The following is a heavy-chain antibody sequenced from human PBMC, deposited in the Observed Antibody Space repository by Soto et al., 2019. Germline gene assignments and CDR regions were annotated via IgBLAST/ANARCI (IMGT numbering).Heavy chain of an antibody. J-gene: IGHJ3*02. V-gene: IGHV3-48*02. D-gene: IGHD6-19*01. CDR2: ISSSSSTI. Sequence: GGSLRLSCAASGFTFSTYAMNWVRQAPGKGLEWVSYISSSSSTIYYADSVKGRFTISRDNAKNSLYLQMNSLRDEDTAVYYCARDHDSSGWYDAFDIWGQGTMVTVSS. CDR1: GFTFSTYA. CDR3: ARDHDSSGWYDAFDI.